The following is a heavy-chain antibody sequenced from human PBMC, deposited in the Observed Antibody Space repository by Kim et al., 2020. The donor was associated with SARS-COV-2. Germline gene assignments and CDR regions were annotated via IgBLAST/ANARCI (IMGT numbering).Heavy chain of an antibody. V-gene: IGHV6-1*01. J-gene: IGHJ2*01. Sequence: SNSAAWHGNRPPPSRGLEWLGRTYYRSKWYNDYAVSVKSRITINPDTSKNQFSLQLNSVTPEDTAVYYCAREEAGPPREYWYFDLWGRGTLAT. CDR1: SNSAA. CDR3: AREEAGPPREYWYFDL. CDR2: TYYRSKWYN.